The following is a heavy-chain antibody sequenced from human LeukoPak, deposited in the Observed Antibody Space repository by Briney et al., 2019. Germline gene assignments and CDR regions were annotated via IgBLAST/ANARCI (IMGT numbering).Heavy chain of an antibody. CDR1: GFTVTSNY. D-gene: IGHD2-15*01. CDR2: IYSGGST. J-gene: IGHJ4*02. Sequence: GESLRLSCAASGFTVTSNYMSWVRQAPGKGLEWVSVIYSGGSTYYADSVKGRFTISRDNSKNTLYLQMNSLRAEDTAVYYCARTGGSSEYYFDYWGQGTLVTVSS. CDR3: ARTGGSSEYYFDY. V-gene: IGHV3-53*01.